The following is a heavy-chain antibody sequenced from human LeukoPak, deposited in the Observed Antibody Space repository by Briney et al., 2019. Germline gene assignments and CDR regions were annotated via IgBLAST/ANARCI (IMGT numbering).Heavy chain of an antibody. CDR2: MSPNSGNT. CDR3: ARGPPNWGYDY. J-gene: IGHJ4*02. CDR1: GYTFTSYD. V-gene: IGHV1-8*01. Sequence: ASVKVSCTASGYTFTSYDINWVRQAPGQGPEWMGWMSPNSGNTGYAQKFQGRVTMTRSTSMSTACMELSSLRSEDTAVYYCARGPPNWGYDYWGQGTLVTVSS. D-gene: IGHD7-27*01.